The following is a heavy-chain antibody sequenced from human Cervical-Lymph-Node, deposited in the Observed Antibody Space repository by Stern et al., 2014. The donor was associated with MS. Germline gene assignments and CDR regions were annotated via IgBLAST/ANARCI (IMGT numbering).Heavy chain of an antibody. CDR3: ARGVVSNRAAATLHNLFDP. CDR2: IIPILGLA. Sequence: VQLVQSGAEVKKPGSSMNVSCKTSGGTFRSSYAITWMRQAPGQGLEWMVRIIPILGLANYAQKFQGRVIITADKSTSTTYMELSSLRYEDTAVYYCARGVVSNRAAATLHNLFDPWGQGTLVTVSS. V-gene: IGHV1-69*04. CDR1: GGTFRSSYA. D-gene: IGHD2-15*01. J-gene: IGHJ5*02.